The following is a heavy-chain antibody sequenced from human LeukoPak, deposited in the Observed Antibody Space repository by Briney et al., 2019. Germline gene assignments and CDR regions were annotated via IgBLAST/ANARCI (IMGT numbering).Heavy chain of an antibody. J-gene: IGHJ4*02. CDR3: AREGAHIQAIDY. CDR2: IIPNFGTA. Sequence: ASVKVSCKASGGTFSSYAISWVRQAPGQGLEWMGGIIPNFGTANYAQKFQGRVTITADESTSTAYMELSSLRSEDTAVYYCAREGAHIQAIDYWGQGTLVTVSS. V-gene: IGHV1-69*01. D-gene: IGHD2-21*01. CDR1: GGTFSSYA.